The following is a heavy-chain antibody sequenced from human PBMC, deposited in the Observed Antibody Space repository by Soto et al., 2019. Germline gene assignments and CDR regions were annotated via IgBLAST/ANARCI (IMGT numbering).Heavy chain of an antibody. CDR1: GGSISSSSYY. Sequence: SETLSLTCTVSGGSISSSSYYWGWIRQPPGKGLEWIGSIYYSGSTYYNPSLKSRVTISVDTSKNQFSLKLSSVTAADTAVYYCARHLYYPRSFRNNWFDPWGQGTLVTVSS. J-gene: IGHJ5*02. D-gene: IGHD1-26*01. V-gene: IGHV4-39*01. CDR2: IYYSGST. CDR3: ARHLYYPRSFRNNWFDP.